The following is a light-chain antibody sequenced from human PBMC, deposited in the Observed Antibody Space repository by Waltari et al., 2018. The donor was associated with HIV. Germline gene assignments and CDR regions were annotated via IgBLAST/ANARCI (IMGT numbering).Light chain of an antibody. CDR3: QQYFRIPPT. J-gene: IGKJ4*01. V-gene: IGKV4-1*01. CDR2: WAS. CDR1: RSILYSSDNRNY. Sequence: DIVMTPSPDSLPVSLGERANINCTSSRSILYSSDNRNYLAWYQQKPRQPPKLLISWASTRESGVPDRFSGGGSGTDFTLTITRLQAEDVAVYHCQQYFRIPPTFGGGTKVEIK.